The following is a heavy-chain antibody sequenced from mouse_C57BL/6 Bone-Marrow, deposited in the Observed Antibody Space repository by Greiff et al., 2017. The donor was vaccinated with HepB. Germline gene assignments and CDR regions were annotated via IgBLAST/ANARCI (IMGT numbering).Heavy chain of an antibody. CDR1: GFTFSSYA. CDR3: TREDYGNYEYFDV. V-gene: IGHV5-9-1*02. D-gene: IGHD2-1*01. J-gene: IGHJ1*03. CDR2: ISSGGDYI. Sequence: EVKLMESGEGLVKPGGSLKLSCAASGFTFSSYAMSWVRQTPEKRLEWVAYISSGGDYIYYADTMKGRCTISRDNARNTLYLQMSSLKSEDTAMYYCTREDYGNYEYFDVWGTGTTVTVSS.